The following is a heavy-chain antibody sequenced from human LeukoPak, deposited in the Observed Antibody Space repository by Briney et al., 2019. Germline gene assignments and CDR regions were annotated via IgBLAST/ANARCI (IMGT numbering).Heavy chain of an antibody. CDR2: INPNSGST. J-gene: IGHJ5*02. D-gene: IGHD1-26*01. CDR3: ARPRLWELLPGDL. CDR1: GYTFTGYY. Sequence: ASVKVSRTASGYTFTGYYMHWVRQAPGQGLVWMGWINPNSGSTNYAQKFQGRVTMTRDTSISTAYMELSRLRSDDTAVYYCARPRLWELLPGDLWGQGTLVTVSS. V-gene: IGHV1-2*02.